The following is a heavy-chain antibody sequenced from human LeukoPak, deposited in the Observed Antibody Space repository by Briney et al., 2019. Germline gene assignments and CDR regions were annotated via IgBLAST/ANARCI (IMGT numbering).Heavy chain of an antibody. CDR2: MNPNSGNT. CDR3: ARSAPNSSGWYSYYYYMDV. CDR1: GYTFTSYD. J-gene: IGHJ6*03. D-gene: IGHD6-19*01. Sequence: GASVKVSCKASGYTFTSYDINWVRQATGQGLEWMGWMNPNSGNTGYAQKFQGRVTMTRNTSISTAYMELSSLRSEDTAVYYCARSAPNSSGWYSYYYYMDVWGKGTTVTVSS. V-gene: IGHV1-8*01.